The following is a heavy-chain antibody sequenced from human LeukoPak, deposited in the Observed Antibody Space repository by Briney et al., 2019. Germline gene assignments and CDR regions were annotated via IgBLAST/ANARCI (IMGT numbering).Heavy chain of an antibody. Sequence: SETLSLTCTVSGGSISSYYWSWIRQPPGKGLEWIGYIYHSGSTYYNPSLKSRVTISVDRSKNQFSLKLSSVTAADTAVYYCRQSSVRSPSFDYWGQGTLVTVSS. J-gene: IGHJ4*02. V-gene: IGHV4-59*04. CDR1: GGSISSYY. CDR2: IYHSGST. CDR3: RQSSVRSPSFDY. D-gene: IGHD6-25*01.